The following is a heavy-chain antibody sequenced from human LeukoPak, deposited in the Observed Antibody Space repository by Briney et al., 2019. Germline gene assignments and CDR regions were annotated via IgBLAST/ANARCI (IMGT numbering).Heavy chain of an antibody. CDR3: AAEGSGDGYNPPAFDI. CDR1: GYTFTSYA. D-gene: IGHD5-24*01. J-gene: IGHJ3*02. CDR2: INAGNGNT. V-gene: IGHV1-3*01. Sequence: ASVKVSCTASGYTFTSYAMHWVRQAPGQRLEWMGWINAGNGNTKYSQKFQERVTITRDMSTSTAYMELSSLRSEDTAVYYCAAEGSGDGYNPPAFDIWGQGTMVTVSS.